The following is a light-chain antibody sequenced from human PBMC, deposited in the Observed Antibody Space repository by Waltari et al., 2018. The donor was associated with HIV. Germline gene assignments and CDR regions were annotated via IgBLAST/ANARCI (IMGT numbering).Light chain of an antibody. CDR1: QSVSSY. Sequence: EIMLTQSPATLSLSPGERATLSCRASQSVSSYLAWYQQKPGQAPRLLIYDASNRATGIAARGSGSASGTDFTRTISGLEAEDFAVYGCQERRNWLFTFGGGTKVEIK. J-gene: IGKJ4*01. CDR2: DAS. V-gene: IGKV3-11*01. CDR3: QERRNWLFT.